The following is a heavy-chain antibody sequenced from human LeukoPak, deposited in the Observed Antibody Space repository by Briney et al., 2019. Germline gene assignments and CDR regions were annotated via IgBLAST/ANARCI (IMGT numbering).Heavy chain of an antibody. CDR2: IGGGGDST. D-gene: IGHD6-13*01. CDR3: AKEPRITTSGNSWFAP. V-gene: IGHV3-23*01. Sequence: GGSLRLSCAASGFTFNIYAMSWVRQAPGKGLEWVSSIGGGGDSTHYADSVKGRFTISRDNPKNTLYLQMISLRAEDTAVYYCAKEPRITTSGNSWFAPWGQGTLVTVSS. CDR1: GFTFNIYA. J-gene: IGHJ5*02.